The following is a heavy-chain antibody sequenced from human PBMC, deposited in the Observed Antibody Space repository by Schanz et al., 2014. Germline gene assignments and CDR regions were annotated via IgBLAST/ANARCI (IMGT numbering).Heavy chain of an antibody. CDR3: ARDRLECGAECYSVEVFEI. Sequence: QVQLVQSGAEVKKPGSSVKVSCKASRSTFSSYTISWVRQARGQGLEWMGWISAYNGNTNYAQKLQGRVTMTTDTSTSTAYMELRSLRSDDTAVYYCARDRLECGAECYSVEVFEIWGQGTLXIVSS. V-gene: IGHV1-18*01. J-gene: IGHJ4*02. D-gene: IGHD2-21*01. CDR1: RSTFSSYT. CDR2: ISAYNGNT.